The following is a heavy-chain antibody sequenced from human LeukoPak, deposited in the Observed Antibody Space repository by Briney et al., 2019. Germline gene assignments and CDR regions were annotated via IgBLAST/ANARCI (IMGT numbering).Heavy chain of an antibody. V-gene: IGHV4-4*02. D-gene: IGHD3-22*01. CDR3: ARAFYDSSGYYSPLRY. J-gene: IGHJ4*02. CDR1: GGSISSSNW. CDR2: IYHSGST. Sequence: SETLSLTCAVSGGSISSSNWWSWVRQPPGKGLEWIGEIYHSGSTNYNPSLKSRVTISVDKSKNQFSLKLSPVTAADTAVYYCARAFYDSSGYYSPLRYWGQGTLVTVSS.